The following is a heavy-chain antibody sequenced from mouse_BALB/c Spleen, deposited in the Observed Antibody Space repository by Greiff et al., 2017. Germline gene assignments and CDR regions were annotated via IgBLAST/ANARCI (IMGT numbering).Heavy chain of an antibody. CDR2: IYPGNSDT. CDR1: GYSFTSYW. D-gene: IGHD1-1*01. V-gene: IGHV1-5*01. CDR3: TRAPYCSSFDY. Sequence: VQLQQSGTVLARPGASVKMSCKASGYSFTSYWMHWVKQRPGQGLEWIGAIYPGNSDTSYNQKFKGKAKLTAVTSASTAYMELSSLTNEDSAVYYCTRAPYCSSFDYWGQGTTLTVSS. J-gene: IGHJ2*01.